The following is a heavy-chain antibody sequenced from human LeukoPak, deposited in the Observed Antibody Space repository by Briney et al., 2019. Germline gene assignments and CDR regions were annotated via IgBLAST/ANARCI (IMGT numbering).Heavy chain of an antibody. CDR3: ARGGGCSGRSCYSTNFDY. V-gene: IGHV4-30-4*01. Sequence: SETLSLTCSVSGGSISSGDFYWSWIRQPPGKGLEWIGYIYYSGSTYCNPSLKSRVTISVDTTKNQFSLKLSSVTAADTAVYYCARGGGCSGRSCYSTNFDYWGQGTLVTVSS. J-gene: IGHJ4*02. CDR1: GGSISSGDFY. CDR2: IYYSGST. D-gene: IGHD2-15*01.